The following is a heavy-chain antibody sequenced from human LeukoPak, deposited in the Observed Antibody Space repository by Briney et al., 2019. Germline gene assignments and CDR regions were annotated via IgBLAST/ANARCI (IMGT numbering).Heavy chain of an antibody. V-gene: IGHV3-23*01. CDR3: ATMARSGGYSSGWAAFDI. CDR1: GFTFSSYA. D-gene: IGHD6-19*01. J-gene: IGHJ3*02. Sequence: GGSLRLSCAASGFTFSSYAMSWVRQAPGKGLEWVSAISGSGGSTYYADSVKGRFTISRDNSKNTLYLQMNSLRAEDTAVYYCATMARSGGYSSGWAAFDIWGQGTMVTVSS. CDR2: ISGSGGST.